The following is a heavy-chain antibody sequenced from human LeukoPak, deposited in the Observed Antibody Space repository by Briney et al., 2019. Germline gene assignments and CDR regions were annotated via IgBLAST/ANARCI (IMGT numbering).Heavy chain of an antibody. V-gene: IGHV4-39*01. CDR3: AASSEAASPTHYWFDT. Sequence: SETLSLTRSVSGGSLTYTSHYWGWIRQPPGKGLEWIGRIHYSGDTYYQPSLRSRVTISVDTSKNQFSLKVTSVTAADTAVYYGAASSEAASPTHYWFDTWGQGTLVTVPS. CDR1: GGSLTYTSHY. J-gene: IGHJ5*02. CDR2: IHYSGDT.